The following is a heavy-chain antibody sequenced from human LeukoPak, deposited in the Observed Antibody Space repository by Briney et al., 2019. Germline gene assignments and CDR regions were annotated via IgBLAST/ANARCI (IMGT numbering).Heavy chain of an antibody. CDR3: ARAPTYSSSWYAFDI. V-gene: IGHV3-7*01. Sequence: GGSLRLSCAASGFTFSSYWMSWVRQAPGKGLEWVANIKQDGSEKYYVDSVKGRFTISRDNAKNSLYLQMNSLRAEDTAVYYCARAPTYSSSWYAFDIWGQGTMVTVSS. CDR2: IKQDGSEK. D-gene: IGHD6-13*01. CDR1: GFTFSSYW. J-gene: IGHJ3*02.